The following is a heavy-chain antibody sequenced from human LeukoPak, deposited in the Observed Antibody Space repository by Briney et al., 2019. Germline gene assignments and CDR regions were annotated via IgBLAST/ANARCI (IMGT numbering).Heavy chain of an antibody. CDR3: AILVDTAMVPYYFGY. CDR1: GGSISSSNW. J-gene: IGHJ4*02. Sequence: SETLSLTCAVSGGSISSSNWWSWVRQPPGKGLEWIGEIYHSGSTNYNPSLKSRVTISVDKSKNQFSLKLSSVTAADTAVYYCAILVDTAMVPYYFGYWGQGTLVTVSS. V-gene: IGHV4-4*02. D-gene: IGHD5-18*01. CDR2: IYHSGST.